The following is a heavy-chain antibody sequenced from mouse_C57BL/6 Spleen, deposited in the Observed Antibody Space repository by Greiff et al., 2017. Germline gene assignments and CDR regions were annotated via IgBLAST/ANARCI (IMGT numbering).Heavy chain of an antibody. CDR1: GYTFTSYW. J-gene: IGHJ2*01. CDR2: IYPGNSDT. CDR3: TRDDYDRTDYFGY. Sequence: VQLQQSGTVLARPGASVKMSCKTSGYTFTSYWMHWVNQRPGQGLEWIGAIYPGNSDTSYNQKFKGKAKLTAVTSASTAYMELSSLTNEDSAVYYCTRDDYDRTDYFGYWGPGTTLTVSS. V-gene: IGHV1-5*01. D-gene: IGHD2-4*01.